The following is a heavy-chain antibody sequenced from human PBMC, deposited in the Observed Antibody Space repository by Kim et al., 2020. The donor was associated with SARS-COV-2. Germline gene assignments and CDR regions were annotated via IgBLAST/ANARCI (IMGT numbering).Heavy chain of an antibody. D-gene: IGHD5-18*01. Sequence: GGSLRLSCAASGFTFSSYAMSWVRQAPGKGLEWVSAISGSGGSTYYADSVKGRFTISRDNSKNTLYLQMNSLRAEDTAVYYCAKVERDSYGLRGGFYFDYWGQGTLVTVSS. CDR1: GFTFSSYA. V-gene: IGHV3-23*01. CDR3: AKVERDSYGLRGGFYFDY. CDR2: ISGSGGST. J-gene: IGHJ4*02.